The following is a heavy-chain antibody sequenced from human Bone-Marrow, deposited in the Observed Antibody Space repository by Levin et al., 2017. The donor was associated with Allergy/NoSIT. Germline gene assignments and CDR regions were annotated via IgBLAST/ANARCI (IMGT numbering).Heavy chain of an antibody. CDR1: GGSISSYY. V-gene: IGHV4-59*08. CDR2: IYYSGST. CDR3: ARRLGERGPTAYYFDY. D-gene: IGHD3/OR15-3a*01. Sequence: SETLSLTCTVSGGSISSYYWSWIRQPPGKGLEWIGYIYYSGSTNYNPSLKSRVTISVDTSKNQFSLKLSSVTAADTAVYYCARRLGERGPTAYYFDYWGQGTLVTVPS. J-gene: IGHJ4*02.